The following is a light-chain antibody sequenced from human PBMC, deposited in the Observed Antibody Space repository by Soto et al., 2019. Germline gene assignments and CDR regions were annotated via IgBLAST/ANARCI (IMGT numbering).Light chain of an antibody. J-gene: IGLJ1*01. Sequence: QSVLTQPASVSGSPGQSIAIPCTGTSSVIGSYNHVSWYQQHPDEAPKFIIYGVSKRPSGVSVRFSGSKSGNTASLTISGLQAWDVADYYACTYSGISTFGFGTVSIDTV. CDR2: GVS. CDR1: SSVIGSYNH. V-gene: IGLV2-23*02. CDR3: CTYSGISTFG.